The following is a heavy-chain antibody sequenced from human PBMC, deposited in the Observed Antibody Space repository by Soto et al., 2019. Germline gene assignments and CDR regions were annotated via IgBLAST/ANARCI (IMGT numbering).Heavy chain of an antibody. Sequence: GGSLRLSCIVFGFSMGNHALTWVRQAPGKGLEWVSSISSTGSKTYYADSIKGRFTISRDNSKNTVFLQMNSLRPDDMAFYFCAREPKPFLTGYYDLWGQGTLVTVSS. J-gene: IGHJ4*02. CDR1: GFSMGNHA. CDR2: ISSTGSKT. D-gene: IGHD3-9*01. CDR3: AREPKPFLTGYYDL. V-gene: IGHV3-23*01.